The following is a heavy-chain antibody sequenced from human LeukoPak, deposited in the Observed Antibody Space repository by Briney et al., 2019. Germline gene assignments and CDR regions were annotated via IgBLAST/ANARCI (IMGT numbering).Heavy chain of an antibody. D-gene: IGHD3-10*01. CDR1: GFTFSSYA. CDR3: AKDHSYYGSGSYLEY. CDR2: ISGSGGST. V-gene: IGHV3-23*01. Sequence: PGGSLRLSCAASGFTFSSYAMSWVRQAPGKGLEWASAISGSGGSTYYADSVKGRFTISRDNSKNTLYLQMNSLRAEDTAVYYCAKDHSYYGSGSYLEYWGQGTLVTVSS. J-gene: IGHJ4*02.